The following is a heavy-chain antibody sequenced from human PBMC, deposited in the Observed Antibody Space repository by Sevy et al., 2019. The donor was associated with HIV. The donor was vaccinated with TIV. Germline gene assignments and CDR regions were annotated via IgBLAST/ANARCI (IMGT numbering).Heavy chain of an antibody. Sequence: GGSLRLSCAASGFTFSSFEMNWVRQAPGKGLEWVSYISSSGDTTDYADSVRDRFTISRDNAKNSLYLQMNSLRAEDTAVYYCARPYGSGSWEAFDIWGQGTMVTVSS. CDR3: ARPYGSGSWEAFDI. J-gene: IGHJ3*02. CDR1: GFTFSSFE. D-gene: IGHD3-10*01. V-gene: IGHV3-48*03. CDR2: ISSSGDTT.